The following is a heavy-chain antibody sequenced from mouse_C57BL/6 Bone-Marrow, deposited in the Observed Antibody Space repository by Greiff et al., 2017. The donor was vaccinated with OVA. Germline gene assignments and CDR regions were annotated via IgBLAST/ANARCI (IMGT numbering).Heavy chain of an antibody. CDR1: GYSITSGYY. J-gene: IGHJ1*03. CDR2: ISYDGSN. D-gene: IGHD2-2*01. CDR3: ARRGIYYGYDEGAWYFDV. Sequence: EVQLQESGPGLVKPSQSLSLTCSVTGYSITSGYYWNWIRQFPGNKLEWMGYISYDGSNNYNPSLKNLISITRDTSKNQFFLKLNSVTTEDTATYYCARRGIYYGYDEGAWYFDVWGTGTTVTVSS. V-gene: IGHV3-6*01.